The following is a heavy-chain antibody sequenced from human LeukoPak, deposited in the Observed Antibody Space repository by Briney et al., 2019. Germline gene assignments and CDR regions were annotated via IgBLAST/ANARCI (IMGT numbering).Heavy chain of an antibody. CDR3: ARVDYSNDFDI. J-gene: IGHJ3*02. CDR2: MNPNNGNS. V-gene: IGHV1-8*03. D-gene: IGHD4-11*01. Sequence: ASVKVSCKASGYTFTSYGISWVRQATGQGLEWLGWMNPNNGNSGCAQKFQGRVTITMNTSISTAYMELSSLRSEDTAVYYCARVDYSNDFDIWGQGTMVTVSS. CDR1: GYTFTSYG.